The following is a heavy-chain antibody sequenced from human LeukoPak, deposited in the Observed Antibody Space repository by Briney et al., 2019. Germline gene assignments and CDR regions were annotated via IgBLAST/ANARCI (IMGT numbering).Heavy chain of an antibody. CDR2: ISSASHTI. CDR3: ARFETVAVEPFDY. J-gene: IGHJ4*02. CDR1: GFTLRSSS. Sequence: PGGSLRLSFAISGFTLRSSSMNSVRQARGKGLEWVSYISSASHTIYYADSVKGRFAISRDNAKTLLYLQMNSLRAEDTAVYYCARFETVAVEPFDYWGQGALVTVSS. V-gene: IGHV3-48*04. D-gene: IGHD6-19*01.